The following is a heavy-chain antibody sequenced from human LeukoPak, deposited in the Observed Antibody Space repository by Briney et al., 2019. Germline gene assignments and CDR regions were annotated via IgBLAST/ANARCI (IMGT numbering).Heavy chain of an antibody. Sequence: GASVKVSCKASGGTCSSYAISWVRQAPGQGLEWMGRIIPILGIVNYAQKFQGRVTITADKSTSTAYMELSSLRSEDTAVYYCARGSNSWANFDYWGQGTLVTVSS. D-gene: IGHD6-13*01. CDR1: GGTCSSYA. CDR3: ARGSNSWANFDY. V-gene: IGHV1-69*04. J-gene: IGHJ4*02. CDR2: IIPILGIV.